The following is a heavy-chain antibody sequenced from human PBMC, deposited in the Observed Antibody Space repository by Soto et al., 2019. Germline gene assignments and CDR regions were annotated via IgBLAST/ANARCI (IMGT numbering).Heavy chain of an antibody. D-gene: IGHD2-15*01. CDR1: GYTFTSYY. CDR2: INPSGGST. J-gene: IGHJ3*02. V-gene: IGHV1-46*03. CDR3: TIVCSGGSCYDDAFDI. Sequence: QVQLVQSGAEVREPGASVKVSCKASGYTFTSYYIDWVRQAPGQGLEWMGIINPSGGSTSYAQKFQGRVTMTRDTSTSTVYMELSRLRSEDTALYYCTIVCSGGSCYDDAFDIWGQGTMVTVSS.